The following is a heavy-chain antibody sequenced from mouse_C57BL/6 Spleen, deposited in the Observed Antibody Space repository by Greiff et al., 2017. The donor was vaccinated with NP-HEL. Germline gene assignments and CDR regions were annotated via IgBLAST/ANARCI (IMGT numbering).Heavy chain of an antibody. V-gene: IGHV2-2*01. CDR3: ARNRDGSSHFDV. Sequence: QVQLQQSGPGLVQPSQSLSITCTVSGFSLTSYGVHWVRQSPGKGLEWLGVIWSGGSTDYNAAFISRLSISKDNSKSQVFFKMNSLQADDTAIYYCARNRDGSSHFDVWGTGTTVTVSS. CDR1: GFSLTSYG. CDR2: IWSGGST. J-gene: IGHJ1*03. D-gene: IGHD1-1*01.